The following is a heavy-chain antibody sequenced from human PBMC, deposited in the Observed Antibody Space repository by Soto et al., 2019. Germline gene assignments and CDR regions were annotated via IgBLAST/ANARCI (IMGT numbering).Heavy chain of an antibody. J-gene: IGHJ4*02. CDR2: IYYSGST. Sequence: QLQLQESGPGLVKPSETLSLTCTVSGGSISSSSYYWGWIRQPPGKGLEWIGSIYYSGSTYYNPSLKSRVTISVDTSKNQFSLKLSSVTAADTAVYYCARHVHYEVLRYFDWLLPFDYWGQGTLVTVSS. V-gene: IGHV4-39*01. D-gene: IGHD3-9*01. CDR1: GGSISSSSYY. CDR3: ARHVHYEVLRYFDWLLPFDY.